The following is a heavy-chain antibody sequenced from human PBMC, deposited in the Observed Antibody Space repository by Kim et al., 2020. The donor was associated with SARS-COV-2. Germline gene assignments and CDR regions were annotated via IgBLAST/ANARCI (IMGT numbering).Heavy chain of an antibody. Sequence: GGSLRLSCAASGFTFDDYAMHWVRQAPGKGLEWVSLISGDGGSTYYADSVKGRFTISRDNSKNSLYLQMNSLRTEDTALYYCAKDLGFGESLGGMDVWGQGTTVTVSS. CDR3: AKDLGFGESLGGMDV. CDR1: GFTFDDYA. V-gene: IGHV3-43*02. CDR2: ISGDGGST. J-gene: IGHJ6*02. D-gene: IGHD3-10*01.